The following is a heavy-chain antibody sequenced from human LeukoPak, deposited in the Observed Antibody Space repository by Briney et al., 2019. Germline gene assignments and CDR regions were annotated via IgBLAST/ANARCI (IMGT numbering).Heavy chain of an antibody. CDR3: ARGAKWAYYFDY. D-gene: IGHD1-26*01. CDR2: INGDESST. V-gene: IGHV3-74*01. Sequence: GGSLRLSCAASGFTFSSYAMHWVRQVPGKGLEWVSRINGDESSTNYADSVKGRFTISRDNAKDTLYLHLNSLTAEDTAVYYCARGAKWAYYFDYWGQGTLVTVSS. J-gene: IGHJ4*02. CDR1: GFTFSSYA.